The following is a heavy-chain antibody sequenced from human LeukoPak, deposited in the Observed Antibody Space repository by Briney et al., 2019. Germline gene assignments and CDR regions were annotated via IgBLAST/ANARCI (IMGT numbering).Heavy chain of an antibody. CDR2: IYPGDSDT. CDR3: ARRGYYYDSSGYRYFDY. D-gene: IGHD3-22*01. CDR1: GYSFTSYW. J-gene: IGHJ4*02. Sequence: GESLKISCKGSGYSFTSYWIGWVRQMPGKGLQWMGIIYPGDSDTRYSPSFQGQVTISADKSISTAYLQWSSLKASDTAMYYCARRGYYYDSSGYRYFDYWGQGTLVTVSS. V-gene: IGHV5-51*01.